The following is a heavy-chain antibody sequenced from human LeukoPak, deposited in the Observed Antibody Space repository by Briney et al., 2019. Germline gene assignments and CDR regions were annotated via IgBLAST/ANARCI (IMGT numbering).Heavy chain of an antibody. J-gene: IGHJ6*02. D-gene: IGHD3-9*01. Sequence: PSETLSLTCTVSGGSISSYYWSWIRQPPGKGLEWIGYIYYSGSTNYNPSLKSRVTISVDTSKNQFSLKLSSVTAADTAVYYCARILTGYGSSYHYYGMDVWGQGTTVTVSS. CDR2: IYYSGST. CDR3: ARILTGYGSSYHYYGMDV. V-gene: IGHV4-59*08. CDR1: GGSISSYY.